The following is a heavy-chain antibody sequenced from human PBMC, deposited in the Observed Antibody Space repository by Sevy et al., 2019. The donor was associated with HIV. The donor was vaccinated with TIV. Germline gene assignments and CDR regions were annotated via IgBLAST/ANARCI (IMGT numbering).Heavy chain of an antibody. J-gene: IGHJ4*02. V-gene: IGHV3-7*01. D-gene: IGHD6-13*01. CDR3: VRAIGAAGSY. CDR2: IKEDGSVK. CDR1: GFTFSSYW. Sequence: GGSLRLSCEASGFTFSSYWMSWDRQAPGKGLEWVANIKEDGSVKYYVESVKGRFTISRDNAKNLVYLQMNSLRAEDAALYYCVRAIGAAGSYWGLGTLVTVSS.